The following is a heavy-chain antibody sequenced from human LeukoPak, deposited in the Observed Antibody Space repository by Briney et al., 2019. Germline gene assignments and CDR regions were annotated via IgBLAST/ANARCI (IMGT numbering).Heavy chain of an antibody. D-gene: IGHD3-22*01. J-gene: IGHJ5*02. CDR2: ISASGGVT. CDR3: AKGCTSSSCDEGRWFDP. V-gene: IGHV3-23*01. Sequence: GGSLRLSCAASGLTFSRYAMGWVRQTPGQGLEWVSMISASGGVTQDAASVKGRFTISRDNSKNTLYLQMNSLRADDTAVYFCAKGCTSSSCDEGRWFDPWGQGTMVTVSS. CDR1: GLTFSRYA.